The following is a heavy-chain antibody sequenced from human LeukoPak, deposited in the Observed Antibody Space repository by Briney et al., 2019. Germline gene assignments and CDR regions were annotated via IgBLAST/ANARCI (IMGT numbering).Heavy chain of an antibody. CDR3: ARLAQQLGVYYYYYGMDV. V-gene: IGHV4-61*01. CDR1: GGSVSSGSSF. D-gene: IGHD6-13*01. CDR2: IYYSGST. Sequence: SETLSLTCTVSGGSVSSGSSFWSWIRQPPGKGLEWIGYIYYSGSTYYNPSLKSRVTISVDTSKNQFSLKLSSVTAADTAVYYCARLAQQLGVYYYYYGMDVWGQGTTVTVSS. J-gene: IGHJ6*02.